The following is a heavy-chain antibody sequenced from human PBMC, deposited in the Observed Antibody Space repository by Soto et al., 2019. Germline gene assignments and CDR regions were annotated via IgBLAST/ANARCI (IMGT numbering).Heavy chain of an antibody. V-gene: IGHV4-4*02. J-gene: IGHJ6*02. CDR2: IYYSGGT. CDR3: ARGYYDFWSGLTYYYYGMDV. CDR1: GDSISSVNW. D-gene: IGHD3-3*01. Sequence: SETLSLTCAVSGDSISSVNWWSWVRQPPGKGLEWIGYIYYSGGTNYNPSLKSRVTISVDTSKNQFSLKLSSVTAADTAVYYCARGYYDFWSGLTYYYYGMDVWGQGTTVTVSS.